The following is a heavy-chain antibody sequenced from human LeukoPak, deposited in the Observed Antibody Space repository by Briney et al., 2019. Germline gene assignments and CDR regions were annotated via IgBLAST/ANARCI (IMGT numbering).Heavy chain of an antibody. CDR1: GFTVSDNY. J-gene: IGHJ5*02. CDR2: MYSRGDT. V-gene: IGHV3-53*01. CDR3: ARDAPQVPAAGVLAS. Sequence: AGALRLSCAASGFTVSDNYMSWVRQAPGKGLEWVSVMYSRGDTYYADSVKGRFTFSRDISKNTLYLQMNGLRTEDTAMYYCARDAPQVPAAGVLASWGQGTLVTVSS. D-gene: IGHD6-13*01.